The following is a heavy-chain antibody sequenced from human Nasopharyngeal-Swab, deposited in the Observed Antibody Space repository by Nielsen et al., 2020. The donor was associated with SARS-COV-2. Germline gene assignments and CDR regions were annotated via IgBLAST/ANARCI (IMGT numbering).Heavy chain of an antibody. V-gene: IGHV4-31*02. Sequence: WIRQPPGKGLEWIGYIYYSGSTYYNPSLKSRVTTSVDTSKNQFSLKLSSVTAADTAVYYCAGFPYCSGGSCSNDYWGQGTLVTVSS. D-gene: IGHD2-15*01. CDR3: AGFPYCSGGSCSNDY. J-gene: IGHJ4*02. CDR2: IYYSGST.